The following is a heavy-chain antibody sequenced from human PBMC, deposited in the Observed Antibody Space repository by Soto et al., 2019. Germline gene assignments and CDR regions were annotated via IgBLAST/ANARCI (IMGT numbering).Heavy chain of an antibody. Sequence: GGSLRLSCAASGFTFSSYSMNWVRQAPGKGLEWVSSISSSSSYIYYADSVKGRFTISRDNAKNSLYLQMNSLRVEDTAVYYCARDLHPYSSGWYEPFDPWGQGTLVTVSS. V-gene: IGHV3-21*01. CDR2: ISSSSSYI. CDR3: ARDLHPYSSGWYEPFDP. J-gene: IGHJ5*02. D-gene: IGHD6-19*01. CDR1: GFTFSSYS.